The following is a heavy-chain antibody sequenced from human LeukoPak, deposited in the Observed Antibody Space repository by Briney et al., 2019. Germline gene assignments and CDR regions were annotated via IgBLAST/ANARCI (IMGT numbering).Heavy chain of an antibody. CDR2: IYTSGST. D-gene: IGHD5-18*01. V-gene: IGHV4-4*07. J-gene: IGHJ5*02. CDR1: GGSISSYY. Sequence: SETLSLTCTVSGGSISSYYWSWIRQPAGKGLEWIGRIYTSGSTNYNPSLKSRVTMSVDTSKNQFSLKLSSVTAADTAVYYCARGERGYSYGLTNWFDPWGQGTLVTVSS. CDR3: ARGERGYSYGLTNWFDP.